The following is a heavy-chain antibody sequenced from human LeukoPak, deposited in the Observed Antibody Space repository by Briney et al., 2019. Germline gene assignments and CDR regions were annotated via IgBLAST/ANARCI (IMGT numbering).Heavy chain of an antibody. CDR1: GDSVSSNSAA. V-gene: IGHV6-1*01. CDR2: TYYRSKWYN. D-gene: IGHD6-13*01. CDR3: ARGPIHIAAAGPFDY. J-gene: IGHJ4*02. Sequence: SQTLSLTCAISGDSVSSNSAAWNWIRRSPSRGLEWLGRTYYRSKWYNDYAVSVKSRITINPDTSKNQFSLQLNSVTPEDTAAYYCARGPIHIAAAGPFDYWGQGTLVTVSS.